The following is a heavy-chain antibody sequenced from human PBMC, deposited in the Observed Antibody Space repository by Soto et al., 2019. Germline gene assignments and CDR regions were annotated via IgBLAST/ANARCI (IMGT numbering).Heavy chain of an antibody. CDR3: ARGGAWTPEGLGY. J-gene: IGHJ4*02. V-gene: IGHV3-30-3*01. CDR1: GFTFGSFA. Sequence: PGGSLRLCYAASGFTFGSFAMHWVRQAPGKGLEWLAVISSDVVNYYYAESVKGRFTISRDNSKNTLYLQMNSLRNEDTAVYYCARGGAWTPEGLGYWGQGTLVTVSS. D-gene: IGHD2-15*01. CDR2: ISSDVVNY.